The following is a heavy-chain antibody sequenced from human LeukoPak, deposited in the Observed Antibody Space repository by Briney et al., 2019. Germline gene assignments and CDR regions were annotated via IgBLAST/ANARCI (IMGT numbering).Heavy chain of an antibody. V-gene: IGHV3-30*18. J-gene: IGHJ4*02. D-gene: IGHD6-19*01. CDR1: GFTFSTYG. CDR2: ISYDGSNK. Sequence: LGGSLRLSCAASGFTFSTYGMHWVRQAPGKGLEWVAVISYDGSNKHYADSVKGRFTISRDNSKKTLSLQMNSLRAEDTAVYYCAKDRQLWLIRDFDYWGQGTLVTVSS. CDR3: AKDRQLWLIRDFDY.